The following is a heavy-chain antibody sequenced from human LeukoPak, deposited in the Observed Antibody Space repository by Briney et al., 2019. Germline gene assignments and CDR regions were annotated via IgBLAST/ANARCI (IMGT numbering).Heavy chain of an antibody. V-gene: IGHV3-7*03. Sequence: GGSLRLSCAASGFDCSRYWMTWVRQPPGKGLEWVANIEQDGGEEYYVDSVKGRFTISRDNAKNSLYLQMNSLGVEDTAVYYCARGRYVDWLFDYWGQGTLVTVSS. CDR2: IEQDGGEE. J-gene: IGHJ4*02. D-gene: IGHD3-9*01. CDR1: GFDCSRYW. CDR3: ARGRYVDWLFDY.